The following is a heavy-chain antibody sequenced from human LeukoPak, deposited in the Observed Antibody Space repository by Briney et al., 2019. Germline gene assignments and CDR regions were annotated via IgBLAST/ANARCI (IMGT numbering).Heavy chain of an antibody. CDR2: FDPEDGET. CDR1: GYTLTELS. D-gene: IGHD1-1*01. CDR3: ATLLPNDTSPKRNPPDY. J-gene: IGHJ4*02. Sequence: ASVKVSCKVSGYTLTELSMHWVRQAPAKGLEWVGGFDPEDGETIYAQKFQGRVTMTEDTSTDTAYMELSSLRSEDTAVYYCATLLPNDTSPKRNPPDYWGQGTLVTVSS. V-gene: IGHV1-24*01.